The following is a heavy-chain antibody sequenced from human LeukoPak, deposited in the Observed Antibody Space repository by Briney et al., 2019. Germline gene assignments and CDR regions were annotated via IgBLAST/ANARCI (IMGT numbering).Heavy chain of an antibody. Sequence: ASVKVSCKASGYTFTNYNIHWVRQAPGKGLEWMGIINPSGGSTSYAQKFQGRVTMTRDTSTSTVYMELSSLRSEDTAVYYCARYIYGYLHYWGQGTLVTVYS. CDR3: ARYIYGYLHY. CDR1: GYTFTNYN. D-gene: IGHD5-18*01. V-gene: IGHV1-46*01. J-gene: IGHJ4*02. CDR2: INPSGGST.